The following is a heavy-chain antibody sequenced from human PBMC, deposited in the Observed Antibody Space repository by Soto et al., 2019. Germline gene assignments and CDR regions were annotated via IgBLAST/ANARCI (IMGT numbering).Heavy chain of an antibody. CDR1: GFTFRSYG. J-gene: IGHJ4*02. Sequence: QVQLVESGGGVVQPGRSLRLSCAASGFTFRSYGMHWVRQAPGKGLEWVAVIWYDGSKKYYVDSVKGRFTIYRDNSKDTLYLQMNSLRADDTGVYYCAREAEGGYYFDYWGQGTLVTVSS. CDR3: AREAEGGYYFDY. CDR2: IWYDGSKK. D-gene: IGHD6-19*01. V-gene: IGHV3-33*01.